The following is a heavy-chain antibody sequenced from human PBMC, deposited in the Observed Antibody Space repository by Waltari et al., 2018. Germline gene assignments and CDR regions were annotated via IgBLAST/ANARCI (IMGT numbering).Heavy chain of an antibody. D-gene: IGHD5-18*01. Sequence: QVQLVDSGGGVVQPGRSLRLSCAASGFIFSAYGVHWVRQAPGKGLEWVAVISNDGGKKYFADSVKGRFNISRDNSKNTLYLQMNSLRAEDTAVYYCARVGYSYGIYYYYMDVWGKGTTVTVSS. CDR3: ARVGYSYGIYYYYMDV. V-gene: IGHV3-30*01. CDR2: ISNDGGKK. CDR1: GFIFSAYG. J-gene: IGHJ6*03.